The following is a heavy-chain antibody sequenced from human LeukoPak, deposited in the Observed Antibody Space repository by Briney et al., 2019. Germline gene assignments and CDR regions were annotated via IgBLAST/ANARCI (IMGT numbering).Heavy chain of an antibody. CDR2: IYHSGST. CDR3: AGNIVVVPYYYMDV. CDR1: AYSISSGYY. J-gene: IGHJ6*03. V-gene: IGHV4-38-2*02. Sequence: SETLSLTCTVSAYSISSGYYWGWIRQPPGKGLEWIGSIYHSGSTYYNPSLKSRVTISVDTSKNQFSLKLSSVTAADTAVYYCAGNIVVVPYYYMDVWGKGTTVTISS. D-gene: IGHD2-2*01.